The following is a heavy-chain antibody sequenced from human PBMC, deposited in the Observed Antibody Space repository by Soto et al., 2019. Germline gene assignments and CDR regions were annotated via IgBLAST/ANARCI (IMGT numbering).Heavy chain of an antibody. CDR1: GFTFSGSA. Sequence: GESLKISCTTSGFTFSGSALHWVRQASGKGLEWVGRIRSKPNNYATAYAASVKGRFTISRDDSKNTAYLQMNALRPEDTAVYYCARDSYYHSSSGYYVFDYWGQGTLVTVSS. D-gene: IGHD3-22*01. CDR2: IRSKPNNYAT. V-gene: IGHV3-73*01. J-gene: IGHJ4*02. CDR3: ARDSYYHSSSGYYVFDY.